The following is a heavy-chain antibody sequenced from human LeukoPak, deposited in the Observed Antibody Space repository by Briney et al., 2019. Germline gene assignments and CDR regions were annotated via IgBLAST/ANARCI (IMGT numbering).Heavy chain of an antibody. CDR1: GFTFSNYG. Sequence: GGSLRLSCAASGFTFSNYGMHWVRQAPGKGLEWVAVIWYDGSKKYYADSVKGRFTISRDDSKNTLYLQMNSLRGDDTASYYCGRDFCSTTSCLDYWGQGTLVTVSS. CDR2: IWYDGSKK. V-gene: IGHV3-33*01. CDR3: GRDFCSTTSCLDY. D-gene: IGHD2-2*01. J-gene: IGHJ4*02.